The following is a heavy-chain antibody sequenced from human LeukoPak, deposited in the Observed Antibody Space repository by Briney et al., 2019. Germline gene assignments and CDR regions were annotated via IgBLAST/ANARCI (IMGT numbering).Heavy chain of an antibody. Sequence: PSETLSLTCIISGGYITSSIYYWGWIRQPPGKGLEWIGNIDYNGSTYYNPSLKSRVTISVDTAKNQFSLKLNSVTAADTAVYYCARGAAAPPGFDYWGQGTLVTVSS. CDR2: IDYNGST. CDR1: GGYITSSIYY. V-gene: IGHV4-39*07. D-gene: IGHD6-25*01. CDR3: ARGAAAPPGFDY. J-gene: IGHJ4*02.